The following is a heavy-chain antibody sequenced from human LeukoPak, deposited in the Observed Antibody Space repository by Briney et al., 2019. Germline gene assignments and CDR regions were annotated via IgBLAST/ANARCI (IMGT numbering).Heavy chain of an antibody. CDR1: GFTFSDYY. D-gene: IGHD3-3*01. J-gene: IGHJ3*02. Sequence: GGSLRLSCAASGFTFSDYYMSWIRQAPGKGLEWVSYISSSGSTIYYADSVKGRFTISRDNAKNSLYLQMNSLRAEDTAVYYCAGRTYYDFWSGYYPPPDIWGQGTMVTVSS. V-gene: IGHV3-11*04. CDR2: ISSSGSTI. CDR3: AGRTYYDFWSGYYPPPDI.